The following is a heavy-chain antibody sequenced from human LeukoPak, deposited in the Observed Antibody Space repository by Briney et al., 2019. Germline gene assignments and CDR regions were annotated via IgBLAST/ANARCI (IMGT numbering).Heavy chain of an antibody. V-gene: IGHV1-69*05. CDR3: ARDLKYYYDSSGYDEAGY. D-gene: IGHD3-22*01. J-gene: IGHJ4*02. CDR2: IIPIFGTA. Sequence: SVEVSCKASGGTFRSYAISWVRQAPGQGLEWMGRIIPIFGTANYAQKFRGRVTITTDESTSTAYMELSSLRSEDTAVYYCARDLKYYYDSSGYDEAGYWGQGTLVTVSS. CDR1: GGTFRSYA.